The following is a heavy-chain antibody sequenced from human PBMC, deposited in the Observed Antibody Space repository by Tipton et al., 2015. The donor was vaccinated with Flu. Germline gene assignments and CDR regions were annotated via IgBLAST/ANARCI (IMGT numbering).Heavy chain of an antibody. CDR3: ARGAGDIWFGEFFWFDP. D-gene: IGHD3-10*01. CDR1: GGSISSSNW. V-gene: IGHV4-4*02. Sequence: TLSLTCAVSGGSISSSNWLSWVRQPPGKGPEWIGEIYHSGSTNYNPSLKSRVTISVGKSKNQFSLKLSSVTAADTAVYYCARGAGDIWFGEFFWFDPWGQGTLVTVSS. J-gene: IGHJ5*02. CDR2: IYHSGST.